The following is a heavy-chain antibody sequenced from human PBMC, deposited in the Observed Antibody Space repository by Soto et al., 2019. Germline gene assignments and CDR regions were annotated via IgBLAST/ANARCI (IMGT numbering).Heavy chain of an antibody. CDR1: EYTFTSYL. V-gene: IGHV1-46*01. J-gene: IGHJ5*01. CDR3: AKYGDLLMAGRLRTAFNRFDS. CDR2: IDPSDGDT. D-gene: IGHD1-26*01. Sequence: VQSGSQVKRPGASVKVSCRTSEYTFTSYLLHWVRQAPGQGLEWVGVIDPSDGDTNDAQNFKGRVAMTRDTSTKTAYLELIGLTSGDTAVYFCAKYGDLLMAGRLRTAFNRFDSWGQATPVTVSS.